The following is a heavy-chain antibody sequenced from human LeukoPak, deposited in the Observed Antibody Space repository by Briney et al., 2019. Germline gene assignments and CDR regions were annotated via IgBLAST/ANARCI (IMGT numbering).Heavy chain of an antibody. CDR2: ISGSGSST. CDR1: GFTFSSYA. CDR3: ARDPGDSFYYFDY. D-gene: IGHD5-18*01. V-gene: IGHV3-23*01. Sequence: GGSLRLSCAASGFTFSSYAMTWVRQAPGKGLEWVSAISGSGSSTSYADSVKGRFTISRDNSKNTLYLQMNSLRAEDTAVYYCARDPGDSFYYFDYWGQGTLVTVSS. J-gene: IGHJ4*02.